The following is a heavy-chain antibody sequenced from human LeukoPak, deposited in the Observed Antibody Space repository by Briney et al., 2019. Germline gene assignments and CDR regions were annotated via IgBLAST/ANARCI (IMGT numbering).Heavy chain of an antibody. CDR3: ARQAAKKWDLPGSFDS. D-gene: IGHD1-26*01. V-gene: IGHV4-59*08. J-gene: IGHJ4*02. CDR2: LFGNGGT. CDR1: GGSMNSDY. Sequence: SETLSLTCSVSGGSMNSDYWSWIRQSPGKGLEWIGRLFGNGGTNYSPSFQRRATMSVDTSTRRLSLRLNSVTDADTAVYYCARQAAKKWDLPGSFDSWGQGILVTVSS.